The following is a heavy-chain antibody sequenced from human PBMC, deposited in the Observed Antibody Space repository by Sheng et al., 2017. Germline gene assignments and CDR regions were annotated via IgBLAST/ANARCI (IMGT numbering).Heavy chain of an antibody. D-gene: IGHD3-10*01. CDR3: AKVGRGTTWGGMDV. CDR2: TSYDGSNK. CDR1: GFTFSNYG. J-gene: IGHJ6*02. V-gene: IGHV3-30*18. Sequence: VQLVESGGGSVHPGESLRLSCAASGFTFSNYGMLWARQAPGKGLEWVAVTSYDGSNKYYADSVKGRFTISRDNSKNTLYLQMNSLRADDTAIYYCAKVGRGTTWGGMDVWGQGTTVTVSS.